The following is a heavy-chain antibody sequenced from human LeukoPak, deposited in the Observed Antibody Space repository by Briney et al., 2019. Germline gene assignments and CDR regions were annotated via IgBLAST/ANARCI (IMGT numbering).Heavy chain of an antibody. J-gene: IGHJ6*02. CDR3: AKYCTSSSCYAESFYGMDV. CDR2: ITGSGGNT. CDR1: GFSFHIYG. Sequence: GGSLRLSCVASGFSFHIYGMSWVRQAPGKGLEWVSAITGSGGNTFYADSVKGRFTVSRDNSKNTLYLQMDSLSAEDMAVYYCAKYCTSSSCYAESFYGMDVWGQGTTVTVSS. V-gene: IGHV3-23*01. D-gene: IGHD2-2*01.